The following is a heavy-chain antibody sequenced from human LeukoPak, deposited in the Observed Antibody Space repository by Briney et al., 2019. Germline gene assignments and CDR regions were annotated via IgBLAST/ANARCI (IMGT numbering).Heavy chain of an antibody. V-gene: IGHV4-59*01. CDR3: ARENSGYDFRFDP. CDR2: IYYSGST. CDR1: GGSISRYY. J-gene: IGHJ5*02. Sequence: SETLSLTCTVSGGSISRYYWSWIRQPPGKGLEWIGYIYYSGSTNYNPSLKSRVTISVDTSKNQFSLKLSSVTAADTAVYYCARENSGYDFRFDPWGQGTLVTVSS. D-gene: IGHD5-12*01.